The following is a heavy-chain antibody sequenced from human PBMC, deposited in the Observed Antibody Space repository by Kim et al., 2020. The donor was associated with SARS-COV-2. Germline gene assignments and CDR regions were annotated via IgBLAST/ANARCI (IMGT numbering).Heavy chain of an antibody. CDR3: AGGRSIFGVVTAPFDP. J-gene: IGHJ5*02. V-gene: IGHV4-59*09. D-gene: IGHD3-3*01. Sequence: SLKSRITISVTTSKNQFSLKLSSVPAADTAVYYCAGGRSIFGVVTAPFDPWGQGTLVTVSS.